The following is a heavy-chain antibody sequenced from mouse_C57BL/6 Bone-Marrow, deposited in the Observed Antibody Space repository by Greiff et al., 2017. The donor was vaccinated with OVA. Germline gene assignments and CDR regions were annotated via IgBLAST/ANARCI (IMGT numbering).Heavy chain of an antibody. CDR1: GFSLTSYG. CDR3: ASDGGNWGFAY. CDR2: IWGVGST. D-gene: IGHD4-1*01. J-gene: IGHJ3*01. V-gene: IGHV2-6*01. Sequence: VQLVESGPGLVAPSQSLSITCTVSGFSLTSYGVDWVRQSPGKGLEWLGVIWGVGSTNYNSALKSRLSISKHNSKSQVFLKMNSLQTDDTAMYYGASDGGNWGFAYWGQGTLVTVSA.